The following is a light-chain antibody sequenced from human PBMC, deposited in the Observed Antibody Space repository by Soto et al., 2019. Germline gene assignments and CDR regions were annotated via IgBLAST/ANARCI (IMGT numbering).Light chain of an antibody. Sequence: QSGLTQPPSASGSPGQSVTISCTGTSSDVGGYNYVSWYQQHPGKAPKLMIYEVSKRPSGVPDRFSGSKSGNTASLTVSGLQAEDEADYYCSSYAGSNIWVFGGGTQLTVL. V-gene: IGLV2-8*01. CDR1: SSDVGGYNY. CDR3: SSYAGSNIWV. CDR2: EVS. J-gene: IGLJ3*02.